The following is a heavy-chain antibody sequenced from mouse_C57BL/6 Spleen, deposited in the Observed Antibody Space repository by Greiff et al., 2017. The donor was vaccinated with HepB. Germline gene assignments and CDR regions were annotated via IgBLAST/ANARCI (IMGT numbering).Heavy chain of an antibody. Sequence: QVHVKQSGPELVKPGASVKLSCKASGYTFTSYDINWVKQRPGQGLEWIGWIYPRDGSTKYNEKFKGKATLTVDTSSSTAYMELHSLTSEDSAVYFCARSDSSGFYYFDYWGQGTTLTVSS. CDR1: GYTFTSYD. CDR2: IYPRDGST. J-gene: IGHJ2*01. CDR3: ARSDSSGFYYFDY. D-gene: IGHD3-2*02. V-gene: IGHV1-85*01.